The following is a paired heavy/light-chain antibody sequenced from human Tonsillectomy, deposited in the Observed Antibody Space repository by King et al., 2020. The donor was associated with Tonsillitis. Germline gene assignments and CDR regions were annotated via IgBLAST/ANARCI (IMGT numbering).Light chain of an antibody. CDR2: GAS. CDR3: QQYDNLPLT. V-gene: IGKV1-33*01. CDR1: QDITNY. Sequence: DIQMTQSPSSLSASVGDRVTITCQASQDITNYLNWYQQKPGKAPKLLIYGASNLETGVPSRFSGSGSGTDFTFTISSLQPEDIATYFCQQYDNLPLTFGPGTKVDIK. J-gene: IGKJ3*01.
Heavy chain of an antibody. CDR1: GFTVSSNY. CDR2: IYSGGST. D-gene: IGHD3-9*01. CDR3: ATQMGYNILTGYSHYYYGMDV. V-gene: IGHV3-53*01. J-gene: IGHJ6*02. Sequence: EVQLVESGGGLIQPGGSLRLSCAASGFTVSSNYMTWVRQAPGKGLEWVSVIYSGGSTYYADSVKGRFTISRDNSKNTLYLQMNSLRAEDTAVYYCATQMGYNILTGYSHYYYGMDVWGQGTTVTVSS.